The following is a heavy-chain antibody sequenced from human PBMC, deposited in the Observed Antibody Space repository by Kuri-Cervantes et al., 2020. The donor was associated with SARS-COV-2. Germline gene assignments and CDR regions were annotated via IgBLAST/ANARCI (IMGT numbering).Heavy chain of an antibody. J-gene: IGHJ6*03. V-gene: IGHV3-33*08. CDR1: GFSLTNYA. D-gene: IGHD3-10*01. CDR3: ATGAANSYMDV. CDR2: IWYDGKNE. Sequence: GGSLRLSYGASGFSLTNYAIHWVRQAPGKGLEWVSVIWYDGKNEYYAGSVKGRFNISRDTSKNTVSLHMNSLRAEDTAMYYCATGAANSYMDVWGRGTTVTVSS.